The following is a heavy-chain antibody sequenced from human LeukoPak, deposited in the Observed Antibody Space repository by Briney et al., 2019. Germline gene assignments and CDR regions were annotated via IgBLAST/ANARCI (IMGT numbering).Heavy chain of an antibody. CDR2: IYYSGNT. D-gene: IGHD6-13*01. CDR3: ARHVVGQQQLVSVYYYYMDV. J-gene: IGHJ6*03. CDR1: GVSISSSNSY. Sequence: PSETLSLTCTVSGVSISSSNSYWGWIRQPPGKGLEWIGSIYYSGNTYYNASLKSQVSICIDTSKNQFSLKLTSVTAADPAVYYCARHVVGQQQLVSVYYYYMDVWGKGTTVTISS. V-gene: IGHV4-39*01.